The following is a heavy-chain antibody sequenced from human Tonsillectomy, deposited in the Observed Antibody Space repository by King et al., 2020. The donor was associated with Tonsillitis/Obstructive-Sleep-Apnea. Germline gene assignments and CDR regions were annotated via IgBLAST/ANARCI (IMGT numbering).Heavy chain of an antibody. V-gene: IGHV3-30*01. CDR2: ISYDGGNK. CDR3: AREDGYCSGGSCYSKAFDI. CDR1: RFTFSSYA. J-gene: IGHJ3*02. Sequence: VQLVESGGGVVQPGRSLRLSCAASRFTFSSYAMHWVRQAPGKGLEWVAVISYDGGNKYYADSVKGRFTISRDNSKNTLYLQMNSLRAEDTAVYYCAREDGYCSGGSCYSKAFDIWGQGTMVTVSS. D-gene: IGHD2-15*01.